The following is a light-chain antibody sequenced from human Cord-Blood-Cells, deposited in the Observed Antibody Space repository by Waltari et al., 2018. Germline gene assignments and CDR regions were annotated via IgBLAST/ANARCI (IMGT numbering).Light chain of an antibody. V-gene: IGKV1-12*01. J-gene: IGKJ5*01. CDR2: AAS. CDR3: QQANSFPIT. CDR1: QGISSW. Sequence: DIQMTQSQSSVSASVGDRVTITCRASQGISSWLAWYQKKPGKAPKLLIYAASSLQSGVPTRFSGSGSGTEFTLTISSLHPEDFATYYCQQANSFPITFGQGTRLEIK.